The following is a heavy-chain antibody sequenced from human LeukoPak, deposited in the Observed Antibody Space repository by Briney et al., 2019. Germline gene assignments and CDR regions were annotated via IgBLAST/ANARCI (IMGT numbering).Heavy chain of an antibody. CDR2: ISGSGGNT. D-gene: IGHD2-2*01. CDR1: GFTFSSYA. CDR3: AKDSIVVVPAATDDYGMDV. J-gene: IGHJ6*02. Sequence: GRSLRLSCAASGFTFSSYAMSWVRQAPGKGLEWVSAISGSGGNTYYADSVKGRFTISRDNSKNTLYLQMNSLRAEDTAVYYCAKDSIVVVPAATDDYGMDVWGQGTTVTVSS. V-gene: IGHV3-23*01.